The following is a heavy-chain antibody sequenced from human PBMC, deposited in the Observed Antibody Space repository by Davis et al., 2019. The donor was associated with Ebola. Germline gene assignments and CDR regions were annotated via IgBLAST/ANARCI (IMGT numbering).Heavy chain of an antibody. J-gene: IGHJ6*02. V-gene: IGHV3-21*01. CDR2: ISDSSSYI. CDR3: ARDRPLDFFFGDYYGMDV. CDR1: GFNFGSYS. Sequence: GESLKISCAASGFNFGSYSMNWVRQAPGKGLEWVSSISDSSSYIYYGDSVKGRFTISRDNAKNSLYLQMNSLRAEDTAVYYCARDRPLDFFFGDYYGMDVWGQGTTVTVSS. D-gene: IGHD3-16*01.